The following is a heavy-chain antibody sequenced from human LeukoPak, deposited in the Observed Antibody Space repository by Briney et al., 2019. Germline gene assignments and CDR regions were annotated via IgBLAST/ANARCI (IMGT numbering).Heavy chain of an antibody. V-gene: IGHV3-74*03. CDR1: GFTFSRHW. CDR2: INADGGAT. CDR3: AVDAVRTNSL. Sequence: GGPLRLFCAPSGFTFSRHWMHWVREAPGKGVVGVSHINADGGATKYADSVKGRFTVSRDNAKNTPYLQMNSLRAEDAAVYYSAVDAVRTNSLWGQGILVVVSS. J-gene: IGHJ4*02. D-gene: IGHD2-2*01.